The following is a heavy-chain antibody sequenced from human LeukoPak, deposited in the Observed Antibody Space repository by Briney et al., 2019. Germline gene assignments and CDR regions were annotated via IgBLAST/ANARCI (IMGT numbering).Heavy chain of an antibody. Sequence: GGSLRLSCAASGFTISDHYMDWVRQAPGKGLEWVSVIYSGGSTYYADSVKCRFTISRDNSKNTLYLQMNGLRAEDTAVYYCAGTSTIFGVVIFDYWGQGTLVTVSS. J-gene: IGHJ4*02. CDR3: AGTSTIFGVVIFDY. V-gene: IGHV3-66*01. D-gene: IGHD3-3*01. CDR2: IYSGGST. CDR1: GFTISDHY.